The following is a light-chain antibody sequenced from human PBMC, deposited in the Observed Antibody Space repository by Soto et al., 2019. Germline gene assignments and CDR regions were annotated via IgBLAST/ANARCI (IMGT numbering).Light chain of an antibody. Sequence: QSALTQPPSASGSPGQSVTISCTGTSSDVGYYNYVCWYQQHPGKAPKLMIYEVSKRPSGVPDRFSGSKSGNTASLTVSGLQADDEADYYCSSYAGSNNVVFGGGTKVTVL. CDR1: SSDVGYYNY. J-gene: IGLJ2*01. CDR3: SSYAGSNNVV. V-gene: IGLV2-8*01. CDR2: EVS.